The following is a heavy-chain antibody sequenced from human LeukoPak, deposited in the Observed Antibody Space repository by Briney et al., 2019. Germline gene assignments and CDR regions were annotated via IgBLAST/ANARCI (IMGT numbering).Heavy chain of an antibody. CDR1: GFIFSSYA. D-gene: IGHD3-16*01. CDR2: ISGDGTRT. Sequence: GGSLRLSSAASGFIFSSYAMTWARQAPVKGLEWVSAISGDGTRTYYADSVKGRFTISRDNSKNTLYLEMSSLRVEDTAIYYCAKWPEGAMDYFDYWGQGTLVTVSS. J-gene: IGHJ4*02. V-gene: IGHV3-23*01. CDR3: AKWPEGAMDYFDY.